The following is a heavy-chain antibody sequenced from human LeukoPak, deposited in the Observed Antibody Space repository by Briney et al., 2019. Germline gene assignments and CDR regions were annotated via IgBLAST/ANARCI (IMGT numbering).Heavy chain of an antibody. CDR1: GFTFSSYA. Sequence: RGSLRLSCAASGFTFSSYAMSWVRQAPGKGLEWVSAIKGSGGSTFYADSVKGRFTISRDNSKNTLYLQMNSLRAEDTAVYYCAKYGGDYIQYFQHWGQGTLVTVSS. V-gene: IGHV3-23*01. CDR2: IKGSGGST. J-gene: IGHJ1*01. CDR3: AKYGGDYIQYFQH. D-gene: IGHD4-17*01.